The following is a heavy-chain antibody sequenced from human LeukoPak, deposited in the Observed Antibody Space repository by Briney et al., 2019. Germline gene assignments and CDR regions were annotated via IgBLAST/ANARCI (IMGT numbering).Heavy chain of an antibody. D-gene: IGHD5-12*01. CDR3: ARSGYSGYTSFDY. CDR2: ISSSGSTI. V-gene: IGHV3-48*03. CDR1: GFTLSSYE. Sequence: GGSLRLSCAASGFTLSSYEMNWVRQAPGKGLEWVSYISSSGSTIYYADSVKGRFNISRENAKNSLYLQMNSLRAEDTAVYYCARSGYSGYTSFDYWGKGTLVT. J-gene: IGHJ4*02.